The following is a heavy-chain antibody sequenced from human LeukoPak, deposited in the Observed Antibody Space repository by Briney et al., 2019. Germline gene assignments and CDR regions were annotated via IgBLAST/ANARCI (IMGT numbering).Heavy chain of an antibody. J-gene: IGHJ4*02. CDR3: ARDWSNGYSVSHYFGF. D-gene: IGHD3-22*01. V-gene: IGHV4-38-2*02. CDR1: SYSISSGYY. Sequence: SKTLSLTCTVSSYSISSGYYWGWIRQPPGKGLEWIGSISHSGSTYYNPSLKSRVIISVDTSKNQFSLNVSSATAADTAVYYCARDWSNGYSVSHYFGFWGQGTLVSVSS. CDR2: ISHSGST.